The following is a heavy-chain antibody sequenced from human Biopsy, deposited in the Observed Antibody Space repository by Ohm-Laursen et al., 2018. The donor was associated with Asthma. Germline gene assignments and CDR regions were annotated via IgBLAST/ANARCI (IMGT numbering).Heavy chain of an antibody. V-gene: IGHV1-69*01. CDR2: ISPIFSST. J-gene: IGHJ3*02. CDR1: GGTFNNYA. CDR3: ARTYYDFLTGQVNDAFAI. Sequence: VSSVKVSCKPSGGTFNNYAINWVRQAPGQGLEWMGGISPIFSSTAYAQKFQGRVTITADVFTSTVYMELSGLRSEDTAVYYCARTYYDFLTGQVNDAFAIWGQGTVVTVSS. D-gene: IGHD3-9*01.